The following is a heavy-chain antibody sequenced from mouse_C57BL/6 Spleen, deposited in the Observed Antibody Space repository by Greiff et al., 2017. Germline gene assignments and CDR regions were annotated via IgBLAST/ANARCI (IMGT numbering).Heavy chain of an antibody. CDR2: INPYNGGT. V-gene: IGHV1-19*01. J-gene: IGHJ2*01. CDR3: ARSVVVSYYYFDY. Sequence: EVQLQQSGPVLVKPGASVKMSCKASGYTFTDYYMNWVKQSHGKSLEWIGVINPYNGGTSYNQKFKGKATLTVDKSSSTAYMELNSLTSEDSAVYYCARSVVVSYYYFDYWGQGTTLTVSS. D-gene: IGHD1-1*01. CDR1: GYTFTDYY.